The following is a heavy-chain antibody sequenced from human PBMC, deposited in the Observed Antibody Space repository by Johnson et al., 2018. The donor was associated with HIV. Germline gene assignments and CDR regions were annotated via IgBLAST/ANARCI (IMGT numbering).Heavy chain of an antibody. CDR3: AKVKSWGLDAFDI. CDR1: GFTVSSNY. Sequence: VQLVESGGGLIQPGGSLRLSCAASGFTVSSNYMSWVRQAPGKGLEWVSVIYSGGSTYYVDSVKGRFTISRDNAKNSLYLQMNRLRAEDTALYYCAKVKSWGLDAFDIWGQGTLVTVSS. CDR2: IYSGGST. V-gene: IGHV3-53*01. D-gene: IGHD7-27*01. J-gene: IGHJ3*02.